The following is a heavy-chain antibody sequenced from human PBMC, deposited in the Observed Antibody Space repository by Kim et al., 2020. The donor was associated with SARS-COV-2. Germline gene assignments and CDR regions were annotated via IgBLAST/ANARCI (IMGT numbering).Heavy chain of an antibody. CDR3: ARGRGRIQLWFLGYGMDV. D-gene: IGHD5-18*01. Sequence: LKSRVTISVDTSKNQFSLKLSSVTAADTAVYYCARGRGRIQLWFLGYGMDVWGQGTTVTVSS. J-gene: IGHJ6*02. V-gene: IGHV4-34*01.